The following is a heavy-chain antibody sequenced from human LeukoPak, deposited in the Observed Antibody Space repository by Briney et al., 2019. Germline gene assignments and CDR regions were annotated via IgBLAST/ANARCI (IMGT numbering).Heavy chain of an antibody. CDR2: INHSGST. CDR3: ARVGPYYDFWSGYPYGMDV. CDR1: GGSFSGYY. V-gene: IGHV4-34*01. J-gene: IGHJ6*02. Sequence: KASETLSLTCAVYGGSFSGYYWSWIRQPPGKGLEWIGEINHSGSTNYNPSLKSRVTISVDTSKNQFSLKLSSVTAADTAVYYCARVGPYYDFWSGYPYGMDVWGQGTTATVSS. D-gene: IGHD3-3*01.